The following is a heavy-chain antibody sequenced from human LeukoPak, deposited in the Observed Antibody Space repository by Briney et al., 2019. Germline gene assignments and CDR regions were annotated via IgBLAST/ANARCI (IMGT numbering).Heavy chain of an antibody. J-gene: IGHJ4*02. Sequence: SETLSLTCAVYGGSFSGYYWSWIRQPPGKGLEWIGEINHSGGTNYNPSLKSRVTISVDTSKNQFSLKLSSVTAADTAVYYCARGRGVLLWFGESEGYFDYWGQGTLVTVSS. CDR1: GGSFSGYY. CDR3: ARGRGVLLWFGESEGYFDY. D-gene: IGHD3-10*01. CDR2: INHSGGT. V-gene: IGHV4-34*01.